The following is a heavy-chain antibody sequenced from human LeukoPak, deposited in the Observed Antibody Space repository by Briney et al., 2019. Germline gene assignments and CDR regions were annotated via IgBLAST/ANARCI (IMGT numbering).Heavy chain of an antibody. J-gene: IGHJ4*02. V-gene: IGHV4-39*01. CDR2: THYTGSA. CDR3: ARRETLSAGGAHYYGDY. CDR1: GGSISSGSYF. D-gene: IGHD4/OR15-4a*01. Sequence: PSETLSLTCTVSGGSISSGSYFWGWIRQPPGKGLEWIGSTHYTGSANYNPSLKSRVAISVDTSKNQFSLRLSSVTAADTAIYYCARRETLSAGGAHYYGDYWGQGTLVTVSS.